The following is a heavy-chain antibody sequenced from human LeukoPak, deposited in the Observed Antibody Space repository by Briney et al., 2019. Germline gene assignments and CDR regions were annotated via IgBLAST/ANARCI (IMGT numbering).Heavy chain of an antibody. D-gene: IGHD1-26*01. CDR2: IYYSGNT. V-gene: IGHV4-39*07. CDR1: GDSISSSNSY. J-gene: IGHJ6*03. Sequence: SETLSLTCTVSGDSISSSNSYWGWIRQPPGEGLEWIGSIYYSGNTYYNTSLKSRVTISVDTSKNQFSLKLSSVTAADTAVYYCARDGGGSYSHYYYYMDVWGKGTTVTVSS. CDR3: ARDGGGSYSHYYYYMDV.